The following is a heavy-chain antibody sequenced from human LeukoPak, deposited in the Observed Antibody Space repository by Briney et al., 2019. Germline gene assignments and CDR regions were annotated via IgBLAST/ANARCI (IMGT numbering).Heavy chain of an antibody. V-gene: IGHV3-23*01. CDR3: ASDLNSSSWYEGVFDY. CDR2: ISGSGGST. J-gene: IGHJ4*02. D-gene: IGHD6-13*01. CDR1: GFTFSSYA. Sequence: GGSLRLSCAASGFTFSSYAMSWVRQAPGKGLEWVSAISGSGGSTYYADSVKGRFTISRDNSKNTLYLQMNSLRAEDTAVYYCASDLNSSSWYEGVFDYWGQGTLVTVSS.